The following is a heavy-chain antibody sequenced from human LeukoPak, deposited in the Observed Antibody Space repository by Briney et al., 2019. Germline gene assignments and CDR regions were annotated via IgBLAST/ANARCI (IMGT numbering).Heavy chain of an antibody. CDR3: ARGWELPLPVLDY. J-gene: IGHJ4*02. D-gene: IGHD1-26*01. CDR1: GFAFSTYG. Sequence: GRSLRLSCATSGFAFSTYGMHWVRQAPGKGLEWVAVIWYDGSNKYYADSVKGRFTISRDNSKNTLYLQMNTLRAEDTAVYYCARGWELPLPVLDYWGQGTLVTVSS. V-gene: IGHV3-33*01. CDR2: IWYDGSNK.